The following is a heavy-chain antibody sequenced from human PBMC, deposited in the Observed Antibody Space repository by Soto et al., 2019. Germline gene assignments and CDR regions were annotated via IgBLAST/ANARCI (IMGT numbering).Heavy chain of an antibody. CDR1: GGTFSSYA. J-gene: IGHJ6*02. V-gene: IGHV1-69*13. CDR2: IIPIFGTA. Sequence: SVKVSCKASGGTFSSYAISWVRQAPGQGLEWMGGIIPIFGTANYAQKFQGRVTITADESTSTAYMELSSLRSEDTAVYYCARGGSSGWYSHYYYGMDVWGQGTTVTVSS. D-gene: IGHD6-19*01. CDR3: ARGGSSGWYSHYYYGMDV.